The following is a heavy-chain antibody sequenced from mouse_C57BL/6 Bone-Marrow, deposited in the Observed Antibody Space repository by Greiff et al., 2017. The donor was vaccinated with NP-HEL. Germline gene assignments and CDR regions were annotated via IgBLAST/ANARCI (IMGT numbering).Heavy chain of an antibody. D-gene: IGHD1-1*01. CDR1: GFSLTSYG. V-gene: IGHV2-2*01. CDR3: ARELAYYYGEWFAY. CDR2: IWSGGST. Sequence: VMLVESGPGLVQPSQSLSITCTVSGFSLTSYGVHWVRQSPGKGLEWLGVIWSGGSTDYNAAFISRLSISKDNSKSQVFFKMNSLQADDTAIYYCARELAYYYGEWFAYWGQGTLVTVSA. J-gene: IGHJ3*01.